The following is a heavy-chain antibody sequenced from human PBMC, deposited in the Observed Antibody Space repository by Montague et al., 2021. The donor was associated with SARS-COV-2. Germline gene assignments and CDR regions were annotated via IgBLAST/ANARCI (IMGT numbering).Heavy chain of an antibody. Sequence: SETLSLTCTVSGGSINDHYRSWIRQSPGEGLEWIGYISSNGKTNYNPSLKSRVTLSADASRNEFSLKLDSVTAADTAVYFCARQGYYDSAGYHWHLDLWGRGMLVTVSS. J-gene: IGHJ2*01. CDR3: ARQGYYDSAGYHWHLDL. D-gene: IGHD3-22*01. CDR2: ISSNGKT. CDR1: GGSINDHY. V-gene: IGHV4-59*08.